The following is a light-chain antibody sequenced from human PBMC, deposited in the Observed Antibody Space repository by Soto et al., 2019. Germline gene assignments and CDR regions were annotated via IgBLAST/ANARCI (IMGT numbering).Light chain of an antibody. Sequence: EIVMTQSPATLSLSPGDTATLSCRASQSVSRNFAWYRHKPGQAPRLLIYGASFRATGAPVRFSGSGSGAEFTLTISGLQSEDFAVYYCQQYDNRPFTFGPGTRV. CDR1: QSVSRN. CDR2: GAS. J-gene: IGKJ3*01. CDR3: QQYDNRPFT. V-gene: IGKV3-15*01.